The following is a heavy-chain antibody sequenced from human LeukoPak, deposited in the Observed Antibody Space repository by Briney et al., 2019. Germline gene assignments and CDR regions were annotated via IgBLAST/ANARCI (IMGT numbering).Heavy chain of an antibody. Sequence: PSETLSLTCTVSGGSISSLSYYWAWIRQSPGKGLEWIGSIFYSGGTDDNPSLNTRVTLSGDTSKNQFTLRLSSVTAADTAVYCCTRRGHYDTFDLWGPGPLVTVSS. J-gene: IGHJ4*02. CDR3: TRRGHYDTFDL. V-gene: IGHV4-39*01. CDR1: GGSISSLSYY. CDR2: IFYSGGT. D-gene: IGHD3-22*01.